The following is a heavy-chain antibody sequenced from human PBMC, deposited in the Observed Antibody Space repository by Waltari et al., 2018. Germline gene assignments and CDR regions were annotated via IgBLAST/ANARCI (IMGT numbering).Heavy chain of an antibody. J-gene: IGHJ4*02. CDR1: GGTFSSYA. CDR2: IIPIFGTA. V-gene: IGHV1-69*14. Sequence: QVQLVQSGAEVKKPGSSVKVSCKASGGTFSSYAISWVRQAPGHGLEWMGGIIPIFGTANYAQKFQGRVTITADKSTSTAYMELSSLRSEDTAVYYCARAAGAAVAGLNYFDYWGQGTLVTVSS. CDR3: ARAAGAAVAGLNYFDY. D-gene: IGHD6-19*01.